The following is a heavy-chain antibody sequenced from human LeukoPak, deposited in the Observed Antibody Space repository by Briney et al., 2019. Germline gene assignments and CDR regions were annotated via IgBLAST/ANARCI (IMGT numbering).Heavy chain of an antibody. Sequence: SETLSLTCTVSGGSTSSVSNFWGWIRQPPGKGLEWIGSIYYSGSTYYNPSLKSRVTISVDTSKNQFSLKLSSVTAADTAVYYCARDWAVFGGASLGDPWGQGTLVTVSS. D-gene: IGHD3-3*01. V-gene: IGHV4-39*07. CDR2: IYYSGST. J-gene: IGHJ5*02. CDR3: ARDWAVFGGASLGDP. CDR1: GGSTSSVSNF.